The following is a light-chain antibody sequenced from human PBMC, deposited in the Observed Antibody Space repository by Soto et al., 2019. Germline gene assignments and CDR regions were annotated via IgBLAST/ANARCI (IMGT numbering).Light chain of an antibody. CDR1: NSESKS. CDR3: QVWDISSDQYL. J-gene: IGLJ1*01. V-gene: IGLV3-21*02. CDR2: DDG. Sequence: SYALTQPPSVSVAPGQTARISCGGNNSESKSVHWYQQRPGQAPVLVLYDDGNRPSGIPERLSGSNSGSTATLTISSVEASDEADYFCQVWDISSDQYLFGPGTKV.